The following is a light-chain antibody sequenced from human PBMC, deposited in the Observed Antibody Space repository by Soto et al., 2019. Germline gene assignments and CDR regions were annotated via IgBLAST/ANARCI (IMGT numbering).Light chain of an antibody. J-gene: IGLJ1*01. V-gene: IGLV2-14*03. CDR3: SSYTTSNTRQIV. CDR2: DVS. Sequence: SALTQPASLSGSPGQSITISCPGPSNDICGYNYVSWYQHHPGKAPKLMIYDVSNRPSGVSNRFSGSKSGNTASLTISGLQPEDEADYYCSSYTTSNTRQIVFGTGTKVTVL. CDR1: SNDICGYNY.